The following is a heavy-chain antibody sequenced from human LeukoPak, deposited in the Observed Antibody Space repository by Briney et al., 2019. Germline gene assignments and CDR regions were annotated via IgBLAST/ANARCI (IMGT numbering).Heavy chain of an antibody. CDR3: ARGGAVGDGYNPFDY. CDR1: GYTFTSYY. CDR2: INPSGGST. D-gene: IGHD5-24*01. Sequence: ASVKVSSKASGYTFTSYYMHWVRQAPGQGLEWMGIINPSGGSTSYAQKFQGRVTMTRDTSTSTVYMELSSLRSEDTAVYYCARGGAVGDGYNPFDYWGQGTLVTVSS. V-gene: IGHV1-46*01. J-gene: IGHJ4*02.